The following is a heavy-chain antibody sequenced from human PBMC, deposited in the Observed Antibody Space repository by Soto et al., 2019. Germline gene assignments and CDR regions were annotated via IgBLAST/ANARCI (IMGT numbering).Heavy chain of an antibody. D-gene: IGHD6-6*01. CDR3: ARDPEYSSSSVYYYYMDV. CDR1: GGTFSSYT. Sequence: SVKVSCKASGGTFSSYTISWVRQAPGQGLEWMGRIIPILGIANYAQKFQGRVTITADKSTSTAYMELSSLRSEDTAVYYCARDPEYSSSSVYYYYMDVWGKGTTVTVSS. J-gene: IGHJ6*03. CDR2: IIPILGIA. V-gene: IGHV1-69*04.